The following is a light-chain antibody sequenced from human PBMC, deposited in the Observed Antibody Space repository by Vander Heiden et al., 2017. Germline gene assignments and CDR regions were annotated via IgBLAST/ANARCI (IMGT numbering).Light chain of an antibody. CDR3: QSYDSSLSGFVV. Sequence: QSVPTQPPSVSGAPAQRVTISCTGSSCNIRAGYNVHWYQQHPGTAPTLLIYGNNNRPSGVPDRFSGSKSGTSASLAITGLQAEDEADYYCQSYDSSLSGFVVFGGGTKLTVL. V-gene: IGLV1-40*01. J-gene: IGLJ2*01. CDR1: SCNIRAGYN. CDR2: GNN.